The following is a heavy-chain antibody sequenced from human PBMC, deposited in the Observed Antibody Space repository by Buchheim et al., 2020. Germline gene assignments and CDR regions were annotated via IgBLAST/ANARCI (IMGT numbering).Heavy chain of an antibody. Sequence: DVQLVESGGGWVQPGGSLSLSCSGSGFTFNSYEMNWVRQAPGKGLEWVSYISVSGNIKYYADSVKGRFTISRDKAKNSLYLQMNSLRVEDTAVYYCAREPVAVSGTGWFDPWGQGTL. CDR3: AREPVAVSGTGWFDP. CDR2: ISVSGNIK. J-gene: IGHJ5*02. V-gene: IGHV3-48*03. D-gene: IGHD6-19*01. CDR1: GFTFNSYE.